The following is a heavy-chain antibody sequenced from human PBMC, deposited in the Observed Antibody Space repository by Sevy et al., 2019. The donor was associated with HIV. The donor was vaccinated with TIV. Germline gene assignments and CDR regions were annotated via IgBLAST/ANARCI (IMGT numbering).Heavy chain of an antibody. Sequence: ETLSLTCTVSGGSISGYYWSWIRQPPGKGLEWIGYIYYRGSTNYNPSLKSRVTISVDTSKNQFSLKLSSVTAADTAVYYCARDMLGYCSSTSCYAEGYFDYWGQGTLVTVSS. V-gene: IGHV4-59*01. CDR2: IYYRGST. J-gene: IGHJ4*02. D-gene: IGHD2-2*01. CDR3: ARDMLGYCSSTSCYAEGYFDY. CDR1: GGSISGYY.